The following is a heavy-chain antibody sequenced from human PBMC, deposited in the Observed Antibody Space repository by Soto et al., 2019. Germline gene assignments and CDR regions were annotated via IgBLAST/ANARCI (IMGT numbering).Heavy chain of an antibody. V-gene: IGHV4-39*01. D-gene: IGHD3-10*01. Sequence: QLQLQESGPGLVKPSETLSLTCTVSGGSITSGTYYWGWIRQPPGKGLEWIGSIYYSGSTYYNPSLTSRASISVDTSKNQFSLKLTSETAADTAVYYCARHANRNYYDAFDIWGQGTMVTVSS. CDR2: IYYSGST. CDR1: GGSITSGTYY. CDR3: ARHANRNYYDAFDI. J-gene: IGHJ3*02.